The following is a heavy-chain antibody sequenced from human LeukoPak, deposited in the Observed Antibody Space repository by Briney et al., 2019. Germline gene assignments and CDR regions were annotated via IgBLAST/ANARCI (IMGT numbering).Heavy chain of an antibody. V-gene: IGHV1-69*10. CDR3: AREWCSSGTGGY. J-gene: IGHJ4*02. Sequence: SVKVSCKASGGIFSSYAISWVRQARGQGLEWMGWIIPILGIANYAQKFQGRVTITADKSTSTAYMELSSLRSEDTAVYYCAREWCSSGTGGYWGQGTLVTV. CDR1: GGIFSSYA. D-gene: IGHD6-25*01. CDR2: IIPILGIA.